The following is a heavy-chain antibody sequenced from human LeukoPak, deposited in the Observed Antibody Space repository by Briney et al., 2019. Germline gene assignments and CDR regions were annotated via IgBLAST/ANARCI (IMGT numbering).Heavy chain of an antibody. J-gene: IGHJ3*02. Sequence: AGGSLRLSCAASGFTFSSYWMSWVRQAPGKGLEWVANIKKDGSEKYYVDSVKGRFTISRDNAQNSLYLQMDSLRAEDTAVYYCARVGYSSTWHSGSAFDIWGQGTMVTVSS. CDR3: ARVGYSSTWHSGSAFDI. D-gene: IGHD6-13*01. V-gene: IGHV3-7*01. CDR2: IKKDGSEK. CDR1: GFTFSSYW.